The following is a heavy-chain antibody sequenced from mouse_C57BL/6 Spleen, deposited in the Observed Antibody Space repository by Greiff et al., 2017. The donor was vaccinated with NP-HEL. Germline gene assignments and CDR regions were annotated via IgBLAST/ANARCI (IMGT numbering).Heavy chain of an antibody. V-gene: IGHV5-17*01. CDR3: ARPPPFFMDY. J-gene: IGHJ4*01. CDR1: GFTFSDYG. CDR2: ISSGSSTI. Sequence: EVQVVESGGGLVKPGGSLKLSCAASGFTFSDYGMHWVRQAPEKGLEWVAYISSGSSTIYYADTVKGRFTITRDNAKNTLFLQMTSLRSEDTAMYYCARPPPFFMDYWGQGTSVTVYS.